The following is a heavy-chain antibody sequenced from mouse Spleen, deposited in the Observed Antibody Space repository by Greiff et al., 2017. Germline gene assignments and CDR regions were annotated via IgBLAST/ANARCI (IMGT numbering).Heavy chain of an antibody. CDR1: GYAFSSYW. J-gene: IGHJ4*01. V-gene: IGHV1-80*01. D-gene: IGHD2-4*01. CDR2: IYPGDGDT. Sequence: QVQLQQSGAELVKPGASVKISCKASGYAFSSYWMNWVKQRPGKGLEWIGQIYPGDGDTNYNGKFKGKATLTADKSSSTAYMQLSSLTSEDSAVYFCARSRDYDKGGYAMDYWGQGTSVTVSS. CDR3: ARSRDYDKGGYAMDY.